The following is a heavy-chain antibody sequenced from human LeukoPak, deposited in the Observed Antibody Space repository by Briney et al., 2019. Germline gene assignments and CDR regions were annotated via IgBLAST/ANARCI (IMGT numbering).Heavy chain of an antibody. CDR3: ARDHGDRILLWFGELPYYYYMDV. CDR2: INPNSGGT. CDR1: GYTFTGYY. V-gene: IGHV1-2*02. Sequence: ASVKVSCKASGYTFTGYYMHWVRQAPGQGLEWMGWINPNSGGTNYAQKFQGRVTMTRDTFISTAYMELSRLRSDDTAVYYCARDHGDRILLWFGELPYYYYMDVWGKGTTVTISS. J-gene: IGHJ6*03. D-gene: IGHD3-10*01.